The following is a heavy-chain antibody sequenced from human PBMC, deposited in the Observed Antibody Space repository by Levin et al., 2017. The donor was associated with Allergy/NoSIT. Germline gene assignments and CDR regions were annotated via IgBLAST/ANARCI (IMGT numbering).Heavy chain of an antibody. CDR3: AKDVRGVAAAGYNWFDP. CDR1: GFTFSSYA. V-gene: IGHV3-23*01. Sequence: GESLKISCAASGFTFSSYAMSWVRQAPGKGLEWVSAISGSGGSTYYADSVKGRFTISRDNSKNTLYLQMNSLRAEDTAVYYCAKDVRGVAAAGYNWFDPWGQGTLVTVSS. D-gene: IGHD6-13*01. J-gene: IGHJ5*02. CDR2: ISGSGGST.